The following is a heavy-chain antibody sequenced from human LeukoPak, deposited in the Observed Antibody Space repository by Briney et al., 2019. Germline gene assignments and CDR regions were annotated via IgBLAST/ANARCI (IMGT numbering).Heavy chain of an antibody. CDR3: ARLRGAGSWYSDL. J-gene: IGHJ2*01. V-gene: IGHV4-39*07. Sequence: SETLSLTCTVSGGSISSSSYYWGWIRQPPGKGLEWIGSIFYSGSTYYNPSLKSRVTISVDTSKNQFSLKLTSVTAADTAVYYCARLRGAGSWYSDLWGRGTLVIVSS. D-gene: IGHD3-10*01. CDR1: GGSISSSSYY. CDR2: IFYSGST.